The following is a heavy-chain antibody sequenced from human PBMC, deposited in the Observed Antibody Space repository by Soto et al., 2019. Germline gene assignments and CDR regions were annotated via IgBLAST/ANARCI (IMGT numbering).Heavy chain of an antibody. CDR1: GFSLSTSGVG. V-gene: IGHV2-5*02. CDR2: IYWDDDK. J-gene: IGHJ5*02. D-gene: IGHD2-2*01. CDR3: AHRRDCGRTTCTWDVGWFGP. Sequence: SGPTLVNPTQTLTLTCTISGFSLSTSGVGVGWIRQPPGKALEWLALIYWDDDKRYSPSLKSRLTVTKDTSKNQVVLIMTNMDPVDTATYYCAHRRDCGRTTCTWDVGWFGPWGQGTLVTVSS.